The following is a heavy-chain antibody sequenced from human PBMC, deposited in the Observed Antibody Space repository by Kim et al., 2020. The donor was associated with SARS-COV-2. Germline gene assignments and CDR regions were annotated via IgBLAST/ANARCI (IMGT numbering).Heavy chain of an antibody. Sequence: SVKVSCKASGGTFSSYAISWVRQAPGQGLEWMGGIIPIFGTANYAQKFQGRVTITADESTSTAYMELSSLRSEDTAVYYCARDPSLQWLVEGGYGMDVWGQGTTVTVSS. CDR3: ARDPSLQWLVEGGYGMDV. J-gene: IGHJ6*02. CDR1: GGTFSSYA. CDR2: IIPIFGTA. D-gene: IGHD6-19*01. V-gene: IGHV1-69*13.